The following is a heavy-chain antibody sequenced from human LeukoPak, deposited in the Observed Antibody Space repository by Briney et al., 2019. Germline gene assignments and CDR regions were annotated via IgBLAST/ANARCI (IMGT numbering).Heavy chain of an antibody. CDR2: ISYDGINT. CDR3: AGGAARHYYYYAMDV. CDR1: GFTFSNYA. Sequence: GRSLRLSCAASGFTFSNYAIHWVRQPPGKGLEWVAFISYDGINTYYADSVKGRFTISRDNSKNTLYLQMNSLRAEDTAVYYCAGGAARHYYYYAMDVWGQGTTVTVSS. J-gene: IGHJ6*02. V-gene: IGHV3-30*04. D-gene: IGHD6-6*01.